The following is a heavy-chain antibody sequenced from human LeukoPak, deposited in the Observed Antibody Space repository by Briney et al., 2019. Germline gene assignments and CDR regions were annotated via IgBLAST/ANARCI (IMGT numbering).Heavy chain of an antibody. Sequence: GGSLRLSCAASGFTFDDYAMHWARQAPGKGLEWVSLISGDGGNTYYADSVKGRFTISRDNSKNSLYLQMNSLRTEDTALYYCAKAFVEIRGTWVRYFDYWGQGTLVTVSS. D-gene: IGHD5-24*01. CDR3: AKAFVEIRGTWVRYFDY. V-gene: IGHV3-43*02. CDR1: GFTFDDYA. CDR2: ISGDGGNT. J-gene: IGHJ4*02.